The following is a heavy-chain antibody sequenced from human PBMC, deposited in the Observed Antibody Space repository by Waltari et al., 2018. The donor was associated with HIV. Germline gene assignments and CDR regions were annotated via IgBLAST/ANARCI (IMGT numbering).Heavy chain of an antibody. CDR1: GYSFTSYW. D-gene: IGHD1-26*01. CDR2: IYPGDADT. Sequence: EVQLVQSGAEVKKPGESLKISCKGSGYSFTSYWIGWVRQMPGEGLEWRGIIYPGDADTRYSQAFQGEVTISADKSISTAYLQWSSVKASDTAMYYWARRSGRYSYYYNDMDVWGQGTTVTVSS. V-gene: IGHV5-51*01. CDR3: ARRSGRYSYYYNDMDV. J-gene: IGHJ6*02.